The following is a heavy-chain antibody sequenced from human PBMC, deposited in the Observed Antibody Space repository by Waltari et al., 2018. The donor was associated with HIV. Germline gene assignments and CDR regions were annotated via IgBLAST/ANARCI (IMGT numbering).Heavy chain of an antibody. J-gene: IGHJ3*02. D-gene: IGHD4-17*01. V-gene: IGHV3-48*03. CDR2: ISSNGSTT. CDR3: ARDIQDDYGDAGAFDI. Sequence: EVQLVHCGGGLGQPGGSLRLSVAASGFTLRSYDMNWVRQVPGKGRELVSYISSNGSTTYYADSVKGRFTISKAKNSLYLQMNSLRAEDTAVYYCARDIQDDYGDAGAFDIWGQGTMITVSS. CDR1: GFTLRSYD.